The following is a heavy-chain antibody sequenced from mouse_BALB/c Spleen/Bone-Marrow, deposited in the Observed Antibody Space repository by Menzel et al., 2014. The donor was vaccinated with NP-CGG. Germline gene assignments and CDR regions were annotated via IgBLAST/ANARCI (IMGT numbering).Heavy chain of an antibody. Sequence: VQLQQSGAELVRSGASVKLSCKALGYTFTDYEMHWVNQTPEHGLEWIAAIHPGSGGTAYNQKFKGKATLTADKSSSADYMELSSLTSDDSAVYYCTRGRLRHYAMDYWGQGTSVTVSS. CDR1: GYTFTDYE. J-gene: IGHJ4*01. CDR2: IHPGSGGT. D-gene: IGHD2-4*01. V-gene: IGHV1-15*01. CDR3: TRGRLRHYAMDY.